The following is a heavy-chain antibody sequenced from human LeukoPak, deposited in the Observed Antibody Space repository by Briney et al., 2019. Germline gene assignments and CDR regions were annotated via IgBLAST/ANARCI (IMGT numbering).Heavy chain of an antibody. CDR1: GITFSSYA. D-gene: IGHD6-19*01. J-gene: IGHJ4*02. CDR3: AKDAHSSGWYKLEYRYFDY. V-gene: IGHV3-23*01. CDR2: ISGSGGST. Sequence: GASLRLSCAASGITFSSYAMSWVRQAPGKGLEWVSAISGSGGSTYYADSVKGRFTISRDNSKNTLYLQMNSLRAEDTAVYYCAKDAHSSGWYKLEYRYFDYWGQGTLVTVSS.